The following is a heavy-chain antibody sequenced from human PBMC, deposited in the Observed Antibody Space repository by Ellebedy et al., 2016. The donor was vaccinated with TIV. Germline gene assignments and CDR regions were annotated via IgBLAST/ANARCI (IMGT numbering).Heavy chain of an antibody. V-gene: IGHV4-59*12. D-gene: IGHD5-18*01. CDR3: ARASGGNNYVLDV. CDR2: IHYSGSS. Sequence: MPSETLSLTCSVSGASISSYYWTWIRQPPGKGLEWIGYIHYSGSSNYHPSLKSRVTMSVDTSKNQFSLRLSSVTAADTAVYYCARASGGNNYVLDVWGQGAQVTVSS. J-gene: IGHJ4*02. CDR1: GASISSYY.